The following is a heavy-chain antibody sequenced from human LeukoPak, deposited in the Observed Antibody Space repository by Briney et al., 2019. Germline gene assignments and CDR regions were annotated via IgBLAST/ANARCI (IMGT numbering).Heavy chain of an antibody. CDR2: IYTSGST. J-gene: IGHJ5*02. V-gene: IGHV4-4*09. CDR1: GGSISSYY. CDR3: ARHVRSYDILTGYPKNWFDP. Sequence: PSETLSLTCTVSGGSISSYYWSWIRQPPGKGLEWIGYIYTSGSTNYNPSLKSRVTTSVDTSKNQFSLKLSSVTAADTAVYYCARHVRSYDILTGYPKNWFDPWGQGTLVTVSS. D-gene: IGHD3-9*01.